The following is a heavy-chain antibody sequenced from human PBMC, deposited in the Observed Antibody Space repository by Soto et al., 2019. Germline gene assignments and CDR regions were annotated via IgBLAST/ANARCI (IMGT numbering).Heavy chain of an antibody. CDR1: RCSIPSYY. V-gene: IGHV4-59*07. Sequence: PSVTLSLTCPIGRCSIPSYYWSWIRQPPGKGLEWIGYIYYSGSTNYNPSLKSRVTISVDTSKHPFSLKLSSVTAADTAVYYCARGMGTGGNWFDPWGQGTLVTVS. D-gene: IGHD1-1*01. CDR2: IYYSGST. CDR3: ARGMGTGGNWFDP. J-gene: IGHJ5*02.